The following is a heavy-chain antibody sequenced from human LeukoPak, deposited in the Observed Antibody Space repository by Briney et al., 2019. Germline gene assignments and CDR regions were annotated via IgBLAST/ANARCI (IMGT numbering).Heavy chain of an antibody. J-gene: IGHJ6*04. CDR1: GFTFTSSA. Sequence: SVKVSCKASGFTFTSSAVQWVRQARGQRLEWIGWIVVGSGNTNYAQKSQERVTITRDMSTSTAYMELSSLRSEDTAVYYCAADPYYYYGMDVWGKGTTVTVSS. CDR3: AADPYYYYGMDV. V-gene: IGHV1-58*01. CDR2: IVVGSGNT.